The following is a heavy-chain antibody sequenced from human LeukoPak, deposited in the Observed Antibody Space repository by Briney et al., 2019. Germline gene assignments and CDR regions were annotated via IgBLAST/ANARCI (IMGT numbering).Heavy chain of an antibody. Sequence: GGSLRLSCAASGFTFSSYAMSWVRQAPGKGLEWVSTVTGSGGSTYNADSVKGRFIISRDNSKNTLYLQMNSLRAEDTAVYYCAKIPSTSVGRMGYYYMDVWGKGTTVTVSS. CDR1: GFTFSSYA. V-gene: IGHV3-23*01. CDR2: VTGSGGST. J-gene: IGHJ6*03. CDR3: AKIPSTSVGRMGYYYMDV. D-gene: IGHD2-15*01.